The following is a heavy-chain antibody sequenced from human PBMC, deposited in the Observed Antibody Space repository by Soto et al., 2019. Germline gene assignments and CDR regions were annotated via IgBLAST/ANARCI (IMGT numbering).Heavy chain of an antibody. CDR2: ISGRGGST. V-gene: IGHV3-23*01. CDR1: GFTFSSYA. Sequence: EVQLLESGGGLVQPGGSLRLSCAASGFTFSSYAMRWVRQAPVKGLEWVSAISGRGGSTYYADSGKGRFTISRDNSKNTLYLQMNSLRAEDTAVYYCARRGSGSYYDYWGKGTLVTVSS. J-gene: IGHJ4*02. D-gene: IGHD1-26*01. CDR3: ARRGSGSYYDY.